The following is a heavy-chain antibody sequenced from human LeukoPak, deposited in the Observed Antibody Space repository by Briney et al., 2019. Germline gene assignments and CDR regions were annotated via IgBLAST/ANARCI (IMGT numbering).Heavy chain of an antibody. CDR3: ARDPCHGALDY. CDR2: IKNDGSGT. V-gene: IGHV3-7*01. Sequence: GGSLRLSCAASGFTFSSSWMSWVRQAPGKGLEWVANIKNDGSGTYYVDSVNGRFTISRDNAKNSLYLQMNSLRAEDTAVYYCARDPCHGALDYWGQGTLVTVSS. CDR1: GFTFSSSW. J-gene: IGHJ4*02.